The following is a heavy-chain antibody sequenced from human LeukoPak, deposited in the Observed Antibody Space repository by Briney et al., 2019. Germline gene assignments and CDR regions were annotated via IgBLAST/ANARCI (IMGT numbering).Heavy chain of an antibody. CDR3: ARSSSTSFNWFDP. CDR2: IYYSGST. Sequence: SETLSLICTVSGGSISSGEYYWSWIRQHRGKGLEWIGYIYYSGSTYYNPSLKSRVTISVETSKTQFSLKLSSVTAADTAVYYCARSSSTSFNWFDPWGQGTLVTVSS. V-gene: IGHV4-31*03. J-gene: IGHJ5*02. D-gene: IGHD2-2*01. CDR1: GGSISSGEYY.